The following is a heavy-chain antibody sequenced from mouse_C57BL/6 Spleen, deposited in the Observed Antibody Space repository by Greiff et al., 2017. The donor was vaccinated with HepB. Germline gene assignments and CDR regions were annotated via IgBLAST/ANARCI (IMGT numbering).Heavy chain of an antibody. CDR2: IYPGSGST. J-gene: IGHJ3*01. Sequence: VQLKQSGAELVKPGASVKMSCKASGYTFTSYWITWVKQRPGQGLEWIGDIYPGSGSTNYNEKFKSKATLTVDTSSSTAYMQLSSLTSVDSAVYYCALNDGYYVSWFAYWGQRTLVTVSA. D-gene: IGHD2-3*01. V-gene: IGHV1-55*01. CDR3: ALNDGYYVSWFAY. CDR1: GYTFTSYW.